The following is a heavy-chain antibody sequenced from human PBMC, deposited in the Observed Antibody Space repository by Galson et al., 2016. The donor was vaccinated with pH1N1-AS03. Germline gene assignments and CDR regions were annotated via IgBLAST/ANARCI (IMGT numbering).Heavy chain of an antibody. J-gene: IGHJ4*02. V-gene: IGHV3-20*04. Sequence: SLRLSCAASGFSFEDYGMSWVRQAPGKGLEWVSGINWLGGSTGYADSVKGRFTISRDNAKKSLYLQMNSLRVEDTAFYYRARDFYDSSGYFKAPFDYWGQGALVTVSS. D-gene: IGHD3-22*01. CDR3: ARDFYDSSGYFKAPFDY. CDR2: INWLGGST. CDR1: GFSFEDYG.